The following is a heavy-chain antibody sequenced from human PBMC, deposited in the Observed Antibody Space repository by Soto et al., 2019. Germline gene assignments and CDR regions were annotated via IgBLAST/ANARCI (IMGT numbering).Heavy chain of an antibody. CDR2: ISAYNGNT. V-gene: IGHV1-18*01. CDR3: ARDPAEQWLADYYYYGMDV. Sequence: ASVKVSCKAAGYTFTSYGISWGRQAPGQGLEWMGWISAYNGNTNYAQKLQGRVTMTTDTSTSTAYMELRSLRSDDTAVYYCARDPAEQWLADYYYYGMDVWGQGTTVTVSS. D-gene: IGHD6-19*01. J-gene: IGHJ6*02. CDR1: GYTFTSYG.